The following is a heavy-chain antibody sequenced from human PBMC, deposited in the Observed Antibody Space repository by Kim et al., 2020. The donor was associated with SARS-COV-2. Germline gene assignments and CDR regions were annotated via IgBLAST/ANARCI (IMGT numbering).Heavy chain of an antibody. V-gene: IGHV3-23*01. D-gene: IGHD4-4*01. CDR3: AKDLIDYSNYPSLDAFDI. CDR2: ISGSGGST. J-gene: IGHJ3*02. CDR1: GFTFSSYA. Sequence: GGSLRLSCAASGFTFSSYAMSWVRQAPGKGLEWVSAISGSGGSTYYADSVKGRFTISRDNSKNTLYLQMNSLRAEDTAVYYCAKDLIDYSNYPSLDAFDIWGQGTMFTVSS.